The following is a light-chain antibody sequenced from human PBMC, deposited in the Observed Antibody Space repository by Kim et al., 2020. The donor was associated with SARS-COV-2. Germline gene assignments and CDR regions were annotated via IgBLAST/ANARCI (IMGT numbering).Light chain of an antibody. J-gene: IGLJ3*02. CDR1: SLRHYY. CDR3: NSRDSSGNRWV. CDR2: AKN. Sequence: SSEPTQDPAVSVALGQTVRITCQGDSLRHYYATWYQQKPGQAPVIIFYAKNRRPSGIPDRFSGSSSGNTASLAITGAQAEDEADYYCNSRDSSGNRWVFGGGTQLTVL. V-gene: IGLV3-19*01.